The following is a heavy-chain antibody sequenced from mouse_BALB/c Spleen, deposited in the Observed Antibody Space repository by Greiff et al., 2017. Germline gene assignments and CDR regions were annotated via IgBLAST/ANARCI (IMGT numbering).Heavy chain of an antibody. CDR2: IYPGGGYT. CDR3: ARRDGNPGDAMDY. D-gene: IGHD1-1*01. V-gene: IGHV1-63*02. J-gene: IGHJ4*01. Sequence: QVQLQQSGAELVRPGTSVKISCKASGYTFTNYWLGWVKQRPGHGLEWIGDIYPGGGYTNYNEKFKGKATLTADTSSSTAYMQLSSLTSEDSAVYFCARRDGNPGDAMDYWGQGTSVTVSS. CDR1: GYTFTNYW.